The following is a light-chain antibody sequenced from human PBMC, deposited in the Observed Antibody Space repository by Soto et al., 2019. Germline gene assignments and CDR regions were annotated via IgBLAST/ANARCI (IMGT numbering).Light chain of an antibody. CDR2: DAS. CDR1: QSVSSY. J-gene: IGKJ4*01. V-gene: IGKV3-11*01. CDR3: QQRSNWLT. Sequence: EIVLKQSPATLSLSPGERATLSCRASQSVSSYLAWYQQKAGQAPRLLIYDASNRATGIPARFSGSGSGTDVTLTISRLEREDFAVYYCQQRSNWLTFGGGTKVEIK.